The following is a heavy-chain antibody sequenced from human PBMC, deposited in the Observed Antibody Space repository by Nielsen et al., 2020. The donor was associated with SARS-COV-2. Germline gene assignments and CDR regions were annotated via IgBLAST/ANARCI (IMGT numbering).Heavy chain of an antibody. CDR1: GFTFGEYA. Sequence: GESLKISCTASGFTFGEYAMSWVRQAPGKGLEWVGFIRSKAYGGTTEYAASVKGRFTISRDDSKSIAYLQMNSLKTEDTAVYYCTRGVGDPWGQGTLVTVSS. CDR2: IRSKAYGGTT. D-gene: IGHD1-26*01. J-gene: IGHJ5*02. CDR3: TRGVGDP. V-gene: IGHV3-49*04.